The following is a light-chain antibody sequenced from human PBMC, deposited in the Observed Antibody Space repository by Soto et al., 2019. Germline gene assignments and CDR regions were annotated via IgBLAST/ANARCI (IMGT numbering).Light chain of an antibody. J-gene: IGKJ3*01. V-gene: IGKV1-5*03. CDR3: QQYNSHSFT. CDR2: KAS. Sequence: DIQMTQSPSTLSASVGDRVTITCRASQSISSWLAWYQQKPGKAPKLLIYKASSLESGVTSRFSGSGSGTEFTLTISSLQPDDFATYYCQQYNSHSFTFGPGTKVDIK. CDR1: QSISSW.